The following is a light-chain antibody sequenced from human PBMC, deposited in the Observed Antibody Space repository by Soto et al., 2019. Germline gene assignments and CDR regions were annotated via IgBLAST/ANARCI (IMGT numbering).Light chain of an antibody. V-gene: IGKV3-20*01. CDR1: QSVSSSY. J-gene: IGKJ1*01. CDR3: QQYAGSRT. Sequence: EIVLTQSPGTLSLSPGERATLSCRASQSVSSSYLAWYQQKPGQAPRLLIYGASSRATGIPDRFSGSGSGTGFTLTISRLEPEDFAVYYCQQYAGSRTFGQGTKVDI. CDR2: GAS.